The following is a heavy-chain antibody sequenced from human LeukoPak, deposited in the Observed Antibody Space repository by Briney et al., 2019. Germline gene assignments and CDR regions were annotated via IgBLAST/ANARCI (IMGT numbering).Heavy chain of an antibody. CDR3: VRGGGGGYSYDY. V-gene: IGHV3-21*01. Sequence: GGSLRLSCAVSGFTFSSYTIIWVRQAPGKGLEWVSSISSRTSYYADSVTGRFTISRDNANNSVYLQMNSLRVEDTAVYYFVRGGGGGYSYDYWGQGTLVTVSS. CDR1: GFTFSSYT. CDR2: ISSRTS. J-gene: IGHJ4*02. D-gene: IGHD5-18*01.